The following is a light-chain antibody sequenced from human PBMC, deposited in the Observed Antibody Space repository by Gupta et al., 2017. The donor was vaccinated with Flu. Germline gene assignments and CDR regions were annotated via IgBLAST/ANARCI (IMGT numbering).Light chain of an antibody. J-gene: IGLJ1*01. CDR2: KDS. V-gene: IGLV3-25*02. CDR3: QSADSSGTYGYV. CDR1: ALPKQY. Sequence: SYELTQPPSVSVSPGQTARITCSGDALPKQYAYWYQQKPGQAPVLVIYKDSERPSGIPERFSGSSSRTTVTLTISGVQAEDEADYYCQSADSSGTYGYVFGTGTKVTVL.